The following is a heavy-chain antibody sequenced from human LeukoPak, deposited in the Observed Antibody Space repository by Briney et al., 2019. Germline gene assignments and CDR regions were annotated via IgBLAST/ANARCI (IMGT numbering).Heavy chain of an antibody. Sequence: NPSETLSLTCTVSGGSISSYYWSWIRQPPGKGLEWIGYIYYSGSTNYNPSLESRVTISVDTSKNQFSLKVNSVTAADTAVYYCAREGYYDTSASGAFDIWGQGTMVTVSS. J-gene: IGHJ3*02. V-gene: IGHV4-59*12. CDR3: AREGYYDTSASGAFDI. CDR2: IYYSGST. CDR1: GGSISSYY. D-gene: IGHD3-22*01.